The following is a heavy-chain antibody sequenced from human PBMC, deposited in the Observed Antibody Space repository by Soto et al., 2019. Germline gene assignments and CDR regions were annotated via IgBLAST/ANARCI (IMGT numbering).Heavy chain of an antibody. Sequence: EVQLLKSGGGLVQPGGSLRLSCAASGFTFSSYAMSWVRQAPGKGLEWVSAISGSGGSTYYADSVKGRFTISRDNSKNTLYLQMNSLRAEDTAVYYCAKDRALPGYCSGGSCYSGDDAFDIWGQGTMVTVSS. J-gene: IGHJ3*02. CDR3: AKDRALPGYCSGGSCYSGDDAFDI. V-gene: IGHV3-23*01. CDR2: ISGSGGST. D-gene: IGHD2-15*01. CDR1: GFTFSSYA.